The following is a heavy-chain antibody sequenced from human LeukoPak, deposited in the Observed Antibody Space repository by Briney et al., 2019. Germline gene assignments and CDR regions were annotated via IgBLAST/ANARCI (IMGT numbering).Heavy chain of an antibody. CDR1: GFTFSSYW. J-gene: IGHJ4*02. Sequence: PGGSLRLSCAASGFTFSSYWMSWVRQAPGKGLEWVANIKQDGSEKYYVDSVKGRFTISRDNSKNTLYLQMNSLRAEDTAVYYCAKSRTATPFDYWGQGTLVTVSS. CDR3: AKSRTATPFDY. V-gene: IGHV3-7*01. D-gene: IGHD2-15*01. CDR2: IKQDGSEK.